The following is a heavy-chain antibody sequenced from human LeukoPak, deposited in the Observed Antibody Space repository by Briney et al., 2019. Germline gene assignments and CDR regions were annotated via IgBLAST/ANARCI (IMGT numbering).Heavy chain of an antibody. Sequence: GGSLRLSCAASGFAFSTYSMNWLRLAPGKGLEWVSSISPDSNYKYYVDSVKGRFTISRDNAKSSPYLQMNSLRAEDTVVYYCVRGGYRGFDYEYWGQGTLVTVSS. J-gene: IGHJ4*02. V-gene: IGHV3-21*01. D-gene: IGHD5-12*01. CDR1: GFAFSTYS. CDR3: VRGGYRGFDYEY. CDR2: ISPDSNYK.